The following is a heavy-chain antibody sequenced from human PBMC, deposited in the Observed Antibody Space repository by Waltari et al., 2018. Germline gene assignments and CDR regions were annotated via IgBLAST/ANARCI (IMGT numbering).Heavy chain of an antibody. CDR1: GGTFSSYA. CDR2: ISPIFGTA. V-gene: IGHV1-69*01. D-gene: IGHD3-10*01. J-gene: IGHJ6*02. CDR3: ARVVTMVRGARYYYYGMDV. Sequence: QVQLVQSGAEVKKPGSSVKVSCKASGGTFSSYAISWVRQAPGQGLEWMGGISPIFGTANYAQKFQGRVTITADESTSTAYMELSSLRSEDTAVYYCARVVTMVRGARYYYYGMDVWGQGTTVTVSS.